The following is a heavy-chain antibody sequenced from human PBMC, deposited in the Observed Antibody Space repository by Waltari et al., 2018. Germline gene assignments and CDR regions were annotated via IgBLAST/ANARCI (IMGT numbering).Heavy chain of an antibody. CDR1: GFTFSSYS. D-gene: IGHD6-6*01. V-gene: IGHV3-21*01. J-gene: IGHJ4*02. Sequence: EVQLVESGGGLVKPGGSLRLSCAASGFTFSSYSMNWVRQAPGKGLEWVSSISSSSSYIYYADSVKGRFTISRDNAKNSLYLQMNSLRAEDTAVYYCARDPPLGQLVVGGDYWGQGTLVTVSS. CDR2: ISSSSSYI. CDR3: ARDPPLGQLVVGGDY.